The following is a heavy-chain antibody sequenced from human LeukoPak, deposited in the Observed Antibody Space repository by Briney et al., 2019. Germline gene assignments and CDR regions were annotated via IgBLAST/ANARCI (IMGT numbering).Heavy chain of an antibody. CDR2: INSSSSYV. D-gene: IGHD6-13*01. Sequence: GGSLRLSCAASGFTFSSYSMNWVRQAPGKGLEWVSSINSSSSYVYYADSVEGRFTISRDNAKNSLYLQMNSLRAEDTAVYYCARDSSSWYYFDYWGQGTLVTVSS. CDR1: GFTFSSYS. CDR3: ARDSSSWYYFDY. V-gene: IGHV3-21*01. J-gene: IGHJ4*02.